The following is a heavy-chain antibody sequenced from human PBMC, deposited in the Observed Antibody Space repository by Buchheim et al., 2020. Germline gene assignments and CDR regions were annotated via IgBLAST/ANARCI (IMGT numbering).Heavy chain of an antibody. CDR2: ISYDGSNK. V-gene: IGHV3-30*18. CDR1: GFTFSSYG. D-gene: IGHD6-19*01. CDR3: AKGMHSSDWSYYYHGMDV. Sequence: QVQLVESGGGVVQPGRSLRLSCAASGFTFSSYGMHWVRQAPGKGLEWVAVISYDGSNKYYADSVKGRFTISRDNSKNTLYLQMNSLRAEDTAVYYCAKGMHSSDWSYYYHGMDVWGQGTT. J-gene: IGHJ6*02.